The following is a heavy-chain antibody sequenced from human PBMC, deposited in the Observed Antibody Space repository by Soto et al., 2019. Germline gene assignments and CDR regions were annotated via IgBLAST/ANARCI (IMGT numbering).Heavy chain of an antibody. J-gene: IGHJ5*02. V-gene: IGHV3-48*01. CDR2: ISSSSSTI. CDR1: GFTFSSYS. D-gene: IGHD6-13*01. Sequence: EVQLVESGGGLVQPGGSLRLSCAASGFTFSSYSMNWVRQAPGKGLEWVSYISSSSSTIYYADSVKGRCTISRDNAKNSLYLQMNSLRAEDTAVYDCARHPERIAEIGWFDPWGQGTLVTVSS. CDR3: ARHPERIAEIGWFDP.